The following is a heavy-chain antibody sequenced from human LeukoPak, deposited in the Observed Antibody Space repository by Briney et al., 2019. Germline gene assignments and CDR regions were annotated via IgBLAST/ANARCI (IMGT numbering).Heavy chain of an antibody. CDR2: IRYDGSNK. Sequence: PGGSLRLSCAASGFTFSSYGMHWVRQAPGKGLEWVAFIRYDGSNKYYADSVKGRFTISRDNSKNTLYLQMNSLRAEDTAVYYCARTNPYFDSSGPLDYWGQGTLVTVSS. D-gene: IGHD3-22*01. J-gene: IGHJ4*02. CDR1: GFTFSSYG. CDR3: ARTNPYFDSSGPLDY. V-gene: IGHV3-30*02.